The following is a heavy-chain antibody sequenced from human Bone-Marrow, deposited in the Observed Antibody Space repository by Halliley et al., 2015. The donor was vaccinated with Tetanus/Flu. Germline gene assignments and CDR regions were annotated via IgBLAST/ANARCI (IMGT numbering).Heavy chain of an antibody. D-gene: IGHD2-2*01. CDR3: AGWDGDCSRSYCPRDGSGFLDY. Sequence: QVQLVQSGAEVKKPGASVKVSCKASGYAFTSYLMHWVRQAPGGRLEWLGWINAGNGNTKYSEKFQGRVTITRDTSASTVYMDLGSRRSEEWALYYCAGWDGDCSRSYCPRDGSGFLDYWGQGTLVTVSS. CDR2: INAGNGNT. CDR1: GYAFTSYL. J-gene: IGHJ4*02. V-gene: IGHV1-3*01.